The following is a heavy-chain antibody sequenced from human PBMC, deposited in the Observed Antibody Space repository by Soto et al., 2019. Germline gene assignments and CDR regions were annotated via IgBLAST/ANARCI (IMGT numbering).Heavy chain of an antibody. CDR2: ISWNSGSI. J-gene: IGHJ6*03. CDR1: GFTFDDYA. V-gene: IGHV3-9*01. CDR3: AKEAPIQFAEGADSYYMDV. D-gene: IGHD1-1*01. Sequence: EVQLVESGGGLVQPGRSLRLSCAASGFTFDDYAMHWVRQAPGKGLEWVSGISWNSGSIGYADSVKGRFTISRDNAKNSLYLQMNSLRAEDTALYYCAKEAPIQFAEGADSYYMDVWGKGTTVTVSS.